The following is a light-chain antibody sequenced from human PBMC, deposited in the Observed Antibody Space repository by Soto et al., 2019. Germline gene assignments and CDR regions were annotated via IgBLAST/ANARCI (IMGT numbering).Light chain of an antibody. Sequence: EIVLTQSPGTLSLSPGERATLSCRASQSVSNNYLAWYQQKPGQAPRLLIYGASNRATGIPDRFSGSGSGTDFTLTISRLEPEDFAVYYCQQYGYPSWTFGQGTKVEIK. CDR2: GAS. J-gene: IGKJ1*01. V-gene: IGKV3-20*01. CDR3: QQYGYPSWT. CDR1: QSVSNNY.